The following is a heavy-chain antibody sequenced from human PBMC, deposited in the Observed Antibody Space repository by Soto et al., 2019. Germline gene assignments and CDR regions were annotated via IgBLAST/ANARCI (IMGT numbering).Heavy chain of an antibody. CDR2: IDPSDSYT. J-gene: IGHJ3*02. CDR1: GYTFTNYW. D-gene: IGHD3-22*01. Sequence: GESLKISCKASGYTFTNYWISWVRQMPGKGLEWMGRIDPSDSYTKYSPSFRGLVTISDDTSINTAYLRWSSLKASDTAMYYCARHLNHYDNSGYYYPAFDIWGQGTMVTVSS. V-gene: IGHV5-10-1*01. CDR3: ARHLNHYDNSGYYYPAFDI.